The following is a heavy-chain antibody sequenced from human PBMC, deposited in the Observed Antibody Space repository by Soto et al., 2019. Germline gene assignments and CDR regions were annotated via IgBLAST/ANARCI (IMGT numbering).Heavy chain of an antibody. CDR1: GGSISSGGYY. CDR3: TRGPIGRVSDI. Sequence: TSETLSLTCTVFGGSISSGGYYWSWIRQHPGRGLEWIGYIYYSGSTFYRPSLKSRVNILMDRSKNQFSLELNSVTAADTAVYYCTRGPIGRVSDIWGQGTVVTVSS. D-gene: IGHD3-10*01. J-gene: IGHJ3*02. CDR2: IYYSGST. V-gene: IGHV4-31*03.